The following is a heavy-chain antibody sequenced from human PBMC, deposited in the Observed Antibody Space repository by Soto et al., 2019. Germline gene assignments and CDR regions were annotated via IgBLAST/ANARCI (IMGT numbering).Heavy chain of an antibody. D-gene: IGHD3-16*01. V-gene: IGHV3-30*04. J-gene: IGHJ4*02. CDR3: SFDSSPFPRACWGIHF. Sequence: GGSLRLACAASGFMSSAYSILWVRQAPGKGLEWVAAISYDGTNKFYGGSIKGRFTISRDNSANTLFLQVNSLRRADTAMYYCSFDSSPFPRACWGIHFWGQGTLVTVSS. CDR1: GFMSSAYS. CDR2: ISYDGTNK.